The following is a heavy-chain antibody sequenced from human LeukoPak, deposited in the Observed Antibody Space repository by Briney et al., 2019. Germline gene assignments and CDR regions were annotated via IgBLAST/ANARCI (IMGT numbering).Heavy chain of an antibody. CDR3: ARKEPSMITFGGVID. CDR1: GFTFSSYA. CDR2: ISYDGSNK. V-gene: IGHV3-30-3*01. J-gene: IGHJ4*02. D-gene: IGHD3-16*02. Sequence: PGGSLRLSCAASGFTFSSYAMHWVRQAPGKGLEWVAVISYDGSNKYYADSVKGRFTISRDNSKNTLYLQMNSLRAEDTAVYYCARKEPSMITFGGVIDWGQGTLVTVSS.